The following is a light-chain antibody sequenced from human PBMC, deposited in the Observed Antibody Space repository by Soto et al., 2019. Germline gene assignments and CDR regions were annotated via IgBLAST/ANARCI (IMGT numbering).Light chain of an antibody. J-gene: IGKJ4*01. CDR2: DAS. CDR3: QPRSNWPPVT. Sequence: EILLTQSPATLSLSPGERATLSCRSSQSVSSYLAWYQQKPGQAPRLLIYDASNRATGIPARFSGSGSGTDFTLTISGLEPEDFAIYYCQPRSNWPPVTFGGGTKLEIK. CDR1: QSVSSY. V-gene: IGKV3-11*01.